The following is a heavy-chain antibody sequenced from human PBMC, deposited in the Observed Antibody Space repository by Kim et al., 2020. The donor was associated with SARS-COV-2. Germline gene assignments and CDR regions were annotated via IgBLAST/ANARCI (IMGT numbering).Heavy chain of an antibody. CDR1: GGSISSGGYY. J-gene: IGHJ6*02. D-gene: IGHD2-2*01. CDR3: ARWGYCSSTSCFYYYGMDV. CDR2: IYYSGST. V-gene: IGHV4-31*03. Sequence: SETLSLTCTVSGGSISSGGYYWSWIRQHPGKGLEWIGYIYYSGSTYYNPSLKSRVTISVDTSKNQFSLKLSSVTAADTAVYYCARWGYCSSTSCFYYYGMDVWGQGTTVTVSS.